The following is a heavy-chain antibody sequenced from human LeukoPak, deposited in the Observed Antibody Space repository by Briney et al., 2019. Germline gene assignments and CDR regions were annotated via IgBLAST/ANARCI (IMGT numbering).Heavy chain of an antibody. V-gene: IGHV3-53*01. CDR1: GFTVSSNY. D-gene: IGHD1-26*01. CDR3: AREVVVVGATGGGFDY. Sequence: GGSLRLSCAASGFTVSSNYMSWVRQAPGKGLEWVSVIYSGGSTYYADSVKGRFTISRDTSKNTLELQMNSLRAEDTAVYYCAREVVVVGATGGGFDYWGQGTLVTVSS. J-gene: IGHJ4*02. CDR2: IYSGGST.